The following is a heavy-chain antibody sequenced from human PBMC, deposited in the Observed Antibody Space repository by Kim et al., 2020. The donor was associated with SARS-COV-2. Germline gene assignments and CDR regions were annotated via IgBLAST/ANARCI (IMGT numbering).Heavy chain of an antibody. J-gene: IGHJ4*02. CDR3: ARGNYYNSSGYIDY. V-gene: IGHV4-31*02. D-gene: IGHD3-22*01. Sequence: TPSLKSRVTISLATPKNQFSLKLSSVTAADTALYYCARGNYYNSSGYIDYWGQGTLVTVSS.